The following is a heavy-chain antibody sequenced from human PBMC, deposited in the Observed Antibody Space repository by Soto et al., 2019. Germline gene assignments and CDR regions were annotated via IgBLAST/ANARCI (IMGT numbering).Heavy chain of an antibody. CDR1: GFTFTNAW. D-gene: IGHD1-20*01. Sequence: EVQLVESGGGLVKPGGSLRLSCAASGFTFTNAWMSWVRQAPGKGLEWVGRIKSKIHGGTTDYAAPVKGRFTVSRDDSRNAGYLQMNSLKIGDTAVYYCPTSRSPGIDHWGQGTLVTVSS. J-gene: IGHJ4*02. CDR3: PTSRSPGIDH. CDR2: IKSKIHGGTT. V-gene: IGHV3-15*01.